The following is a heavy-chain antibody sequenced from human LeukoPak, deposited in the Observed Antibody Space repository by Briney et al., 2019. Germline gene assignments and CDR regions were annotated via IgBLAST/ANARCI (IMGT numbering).Heavy chain of an antibody. D-gene: IGHD6-13*01. Sequence: PSETLSLTCTVSGGSISSYYWSWIRQPPGKGLEWIGYIYYSGSTNYNPSLKSRVTISVDTSKNQFSLKLSPVTAADTAVYYCARDRVGSWYNHDAFDIWGQGTMVTVSS. CDR3: ARDRVGSWYNHDAFDI. V-gene: IGHV4-59*08. CDR1: GGSISSYY. CDR2: IYYSGST. J-gene: IGHJ3*02.